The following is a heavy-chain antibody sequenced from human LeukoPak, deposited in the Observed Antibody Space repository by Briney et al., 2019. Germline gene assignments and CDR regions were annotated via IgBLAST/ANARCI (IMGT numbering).Heavy chain of an antibody. CDR2: ISPSGAST. D-gene: IGHD2-21*02. CDR3: ARDRCSAGACYSFGWFDP. V-gene: IGHV3-11*01. J-gene: IGHJ5*02. CDR1: GFTFSDYF. Sequence: GGSLRLSCAASGFTFSDYFMSWIRQAPGKGLEWVAQISPSGASTDYADSLKGRFTISRDNDNNAMYLQMNSLRAEYTAMYLCARDRCSAGACYSFGWFDPWGQGRQVIASS.